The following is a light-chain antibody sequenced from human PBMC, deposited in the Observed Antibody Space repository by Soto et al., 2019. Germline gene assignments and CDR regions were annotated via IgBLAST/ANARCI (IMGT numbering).Light chain of an antibody. J-gene: IGKJ2*01. CDR2: GAF. CDR1: QSVTTN. CDR3: QQYHSWPHT. V-gene: IGKV3-15*01. Sequence: ETVLTQSPATLSVSPGERATFSCKASQSVTTNLAWYQQKPGQVPRLLIYGAFTIATGIPARFSGSGSGTEFTLSISSLQSEDFAIYHCQQYHSWPHTFGQGTKLEIK.